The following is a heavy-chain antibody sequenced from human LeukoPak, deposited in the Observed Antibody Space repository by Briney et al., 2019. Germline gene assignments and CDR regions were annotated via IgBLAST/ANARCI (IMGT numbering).Heavy chain of an antibody. Sequence: PGRSLRLSCAASGFTFSSYAMHWVRQAPGKGLEWVAVISYDGSNKYYADSVKGRFTISRDNSKNTLYLQMNSLRAEDTAVYYCAKGSSRYYGSGSYSEYYFDYWGQGTLVTVSS. J-gene: IGHJ4*02. V-gene: IGHV3-30-3*01. D-gene: IGHD3-10*01. CDR1: GFTFSSYA. CDR2: ISYDGSNK. CDR3: AKGSSRYYGSGSYSEYYFDY.